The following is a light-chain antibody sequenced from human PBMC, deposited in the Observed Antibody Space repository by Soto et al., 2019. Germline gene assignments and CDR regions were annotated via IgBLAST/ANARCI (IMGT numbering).Light chain of an antibody. Sequence: QSALTQPASVSGSPGPSITISCTGTSSDAGGYNYVSWYQQHPGKAPKLMIYEVSNRPSGVSNRFSGPKSGNTASLTISGLQAEDEADYYCSSYTSSSTLDYVFGTGTKVTVL. CDR2: EVS. J-gene: IGLJ1*01. V-gene: IGLV2-14*01. CDR3: SSYTSSSTLDYV. CDR1: SSDAGGYNY.